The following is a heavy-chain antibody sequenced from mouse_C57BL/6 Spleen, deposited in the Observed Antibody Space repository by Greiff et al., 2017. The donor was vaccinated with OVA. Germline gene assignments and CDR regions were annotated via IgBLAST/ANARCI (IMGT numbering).Heavy chain of an antibody. CDR2: INYDGSST. CDR3: ARGGSGSDYAMDY. J-gene: IGHJ4*01. CDR1: GFTFSDYY. D-gene: IGHD1-1*01. Sequence: EVKLVESEGGLVQPGSSMKLSCTASGFTFSDYYMAWVRQVPEKGLEWVANINYDGSSTYYLDSLKSRFIISRDNAKNILYLQMSSLKSEDTATYYCARGGSGSDYAMDYWGQGTSVTVSS. V-gene: IGHV5-16*01.